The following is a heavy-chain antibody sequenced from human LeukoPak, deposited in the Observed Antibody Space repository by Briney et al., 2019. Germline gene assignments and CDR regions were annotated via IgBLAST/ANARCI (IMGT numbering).Heavy chain of an antibody. CDR3: ARQGGYSSAIGMGY. Sequence: GASVKVSCKASGYTFTGHYMYWVRQAPGQGLEWMGVINPSGGSTTYAQKFQGRVTLTRDTSTRTVYMELRSLRSDDTAVYYCARQGGYSSAIGMGYWGQGTLVTVSS. V-gene: IGHV1-46*01. D-gene: IGHD6-19*01. J-gene: IGHJ4*02. CDR1: GYTFTGHY. CDR2: INPSGGST.